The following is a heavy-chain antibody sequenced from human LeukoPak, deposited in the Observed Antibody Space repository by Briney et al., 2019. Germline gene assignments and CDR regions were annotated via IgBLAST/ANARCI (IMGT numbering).Heavy chain of an antibody. CDR2: INHSGST. Sequence: SETLSLTCAVYGGSFSGYYWSWIRQPPGKGLEGIGEINHSGSTNYNPSLKSRVTISVDASKNQFSLKLSSVTAADTAVYYCARRIVGATVVRFDPWGQGTLVTVSS. D-gene: IGHD1-26*01. CDR3: ARRIVGATVVRFDP. CDR1: GGSFSGYY. J-gene: IGHJ5*02. V-gene: IGHV4-34*01.